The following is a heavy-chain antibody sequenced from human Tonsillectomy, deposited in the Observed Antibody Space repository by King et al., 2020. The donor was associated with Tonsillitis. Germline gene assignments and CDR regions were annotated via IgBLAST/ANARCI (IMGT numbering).Heavy chain of an antibody. D-gene: IGHD6-13*01. CDR3: AKDGSSSWPFDY. V-gene: IGHV3-30*18. J-gene: IGHJ4*02. CDR1: GFTFSSYG. Sequence: VQLVESGGGVVQPGRSLRLSCAASGFTFSSYGMHWVRQAPGKGLEWVAVISYDGSNKYYADSVKGRFTISRDNSKNTLYLQMNSLRAEDTAVYYCAKDGSSSWPFDYWRQGTLVTVSS. CDR2: ISYDGSNK.